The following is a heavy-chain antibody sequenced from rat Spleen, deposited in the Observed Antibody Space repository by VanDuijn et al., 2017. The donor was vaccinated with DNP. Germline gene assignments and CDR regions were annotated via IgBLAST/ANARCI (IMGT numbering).Heavy chain of an antibody. CDR2: ISTDGRNT. D-gene: IGHD1-2*01. Sequence: EVQLVESGGGLVQPGRSLKLSCAASGFTFSNYGMAWVRQAPTKGLEWVASISTDGRNTYYRDSVKGRFTISRDNAKNTQYLQMDSLRSEDTATYYCARLPIYYYSSFTFTYWGQGTLVTVSS. J-gene: IGHJ3*01. CDR1: GFTFSNYG. V-gene: IGHV5S13*01. CDR3: ARLPIYYYSSFTFTY.